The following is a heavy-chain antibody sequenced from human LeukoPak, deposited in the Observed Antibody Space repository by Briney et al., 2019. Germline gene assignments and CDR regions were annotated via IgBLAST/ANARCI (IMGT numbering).Heavy chain of an antibody. V-gene: IGHV1-18*01. D-gene: IGHD2-21*02. J-gene: IGHJ4*02. CDR3: AREGSYCVGGDCYSFDF. CDR1: GYTFTSYG. Sequence: ASVKVSCKASGYTFTSYGISWVRQAPGQGLEWMGWISAYNGNTNYAQKLQGRVTMTTDTSTSTAYVELRSLRSDDTAVYYCAREGSYCVGGDCYSFDFWGQGTLITVSS. CDR2: ISAYNGNT.